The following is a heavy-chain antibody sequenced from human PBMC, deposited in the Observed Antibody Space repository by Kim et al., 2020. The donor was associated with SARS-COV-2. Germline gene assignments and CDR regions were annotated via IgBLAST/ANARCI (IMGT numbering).Heavy chain of an antibody. D-gene: IGHD4-4*01. Sequence: GGSLRLSCAASGFTFSTYAMSWVRQAPGKGLEWVSTISGSGGSSYYADSVTGRFTISRDNSKNTLYLQMNSLRAEDTAVFYCAAQGTVTTSLYWGQGTLV. CDR2: ISGSGGSS. CDR1: GFTFSTYA. V-gene: IGHV3-23*01. J-gene: IGHJ4*02. CDR3: AAQGTVTTSLY.